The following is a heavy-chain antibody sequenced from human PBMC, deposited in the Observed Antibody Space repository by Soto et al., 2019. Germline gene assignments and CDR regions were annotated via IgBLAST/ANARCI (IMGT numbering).Heavy chain of an antibody. D-gene: IGHD1-26*01. CDR3: ARGGGATFTHYYYYMDV. Sequence: QVQLVQSGAEVKKPGASVKVSCEASGYTFSTYEMHWVRQAPGQRPEWMGWINGGNGKSKYSETLQGRVTFTRDTSASTACMELDSLRSEETAVYYCARGGGATFTHYYYYMDVWGTGTTVTVSS. V-gene: IGHV1-3*01. CDR2: INGGNGKS. CDR1: GYTFSTYE. J-gene: IGHJ6*03.